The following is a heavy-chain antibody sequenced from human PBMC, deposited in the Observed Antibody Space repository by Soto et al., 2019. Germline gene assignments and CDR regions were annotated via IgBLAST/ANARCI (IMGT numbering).Heavy chain of an antibody. CDR2: ISAYNGNT. Sequence: GASVKVSCKASGYTVTSYGISWVRQAPGQGLEWMGWISAYNGNTNYAQKLQGRVTMTTDTSTSTAYMELRSLRSDDTAVYYCARDLVVTPQDAFDIWGQGTMVTVSS. J-gene: IGHJ3*02. V-gene: IGHV1-18*04. D-gene: IGHD2-15*01. CDR1: GYTVTSYG. CDR3: ARDLVVTPQDAFDI.